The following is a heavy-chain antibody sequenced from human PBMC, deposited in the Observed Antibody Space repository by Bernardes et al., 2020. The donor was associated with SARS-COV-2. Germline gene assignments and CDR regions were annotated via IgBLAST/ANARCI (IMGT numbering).Heavy chain of an antibody. D-gene: IGHD6-13*01. J-gene: IGHJ4*02. Sequence: GVSLRLSCAVSGFIFSDYYMSWIPQAPGKGLEWVSYINGSRSYTDYADSVKGRFTISRDNAKNSLYLQMNTLRAEDTAIYYCARAFAPGVGAAAYWGQGTLVSVST. CDR3: ARAFAPGVGAAAY. V-gene: IGHV3-11*05. CDR2: INGSRSYT. CDR1: GFIFSDYY.